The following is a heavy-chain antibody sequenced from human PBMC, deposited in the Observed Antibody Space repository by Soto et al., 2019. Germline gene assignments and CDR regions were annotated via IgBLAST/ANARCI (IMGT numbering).Heavy chain of an antibody. CDR1: RFTFSGFS. CDR3: ERDSRVRMRGITRGIVGMDV. CDR2: ISITGDYI. D-gene: IGHD3-10*01. V-gene: IGHV3-21*01. Sequence: EVQLVESGGGLVKSGGSLRLSCVASRFTFSGFSMNWVRQAPGKGLEWVSSISITGDYIYYADSVMGRFTISRDNAKHSLYLHMNSLRAEDTAVYYCERDSRVRMRGITRGIVGMDVWGQGTTVTVAS. J-gene: IGHJ6*02.